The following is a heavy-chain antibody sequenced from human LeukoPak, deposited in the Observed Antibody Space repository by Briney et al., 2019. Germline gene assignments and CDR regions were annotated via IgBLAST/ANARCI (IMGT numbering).Heavy chain of an antibody. CDR1: GFTFSRYA. Sequence: GGSLRLSCAASGFTFSRYAMSWVGQALGKGLEWVSAISGSGGSTYYADSVKGRFTISRDNSKNALYLQMNSLRAEDTAVYYCAKNTVFDYWGQGTLVTVSS. CDR3: AKNTVFDY. CDR2: ISGSGGST. J-gene: IGHJ4*02. D-gene: IGHD4-17*01. V-gene: IGHV3-23*01.